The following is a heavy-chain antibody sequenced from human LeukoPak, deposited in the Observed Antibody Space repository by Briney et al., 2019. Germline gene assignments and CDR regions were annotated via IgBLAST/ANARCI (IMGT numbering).Heavy chain of an antibody. Sequence: GGSLRLSCAASGFTFSSYGMHWVRQAPGKGLEWVAFIRYDGSNKYYADSVKGRFTISRDNAKDSLYLQMNSLRADDTATYYCARERGSGSYHPFDPWGQGTLAIVSS. J-gene: IGHJ5*02. CDR1: GFTFSSYG. V-gene: IGHV3-30*02. CDR3: ARERGSGSYHPFDP. D-gene: IGHD3-10*01. CDR2: IRYDGSNK.